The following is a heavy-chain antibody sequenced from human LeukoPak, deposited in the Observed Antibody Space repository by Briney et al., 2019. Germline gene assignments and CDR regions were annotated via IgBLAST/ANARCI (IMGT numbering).Heavy chain of an antibody. V-gene: IGHV4-34*01. CDR3: ARGRWLHPFDY. D-gene: IGHD5-24*01. CDR2: INHSGST. J-gene: IGHJ4*02. Sequence: SETLSLTCAVYGGSSSGYYWSWIRQPPGKGLEWIGEINHSGSTNYNPSLKSRVTISVDTSKNQFSLKLSSVTAADTAVYYCARGRWLHPFDYWGQGTLVTVSS. CDR1: GGSSSGYY.